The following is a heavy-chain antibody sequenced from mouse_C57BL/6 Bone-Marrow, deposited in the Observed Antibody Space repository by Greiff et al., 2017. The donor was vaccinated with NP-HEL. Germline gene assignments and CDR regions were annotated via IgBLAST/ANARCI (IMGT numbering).Heavy chain of an antibody. V-gene: IGHV14-4*01. Sequence: VQLQQSGAELVRPGASVKLSCTVSGFNIKDDYMHWVKQRPEQGLEWIGWIDPENGDTEYASKFQGKATITEDTSSNTAYLQLSSLTSDDTAVYYCTTGGSSPYAMDYWGQGTSVTVSS. CDR1: GFNIKDDY. CDR3: TTGGSSPYAMDY. D-gene: IGHD1-1*01. CDR2: IDPENGDT. J-gene: IGHJ4*01.